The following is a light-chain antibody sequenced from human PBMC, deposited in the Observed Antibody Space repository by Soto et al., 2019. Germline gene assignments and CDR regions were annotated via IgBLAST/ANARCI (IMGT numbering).Light chain of an antibody. J-gene: IGKJ1*01. V-gene: IGKV3-15*01. CDR2: GAS. CDR1: QSVSSN. CDR3: QQYNNWPQT. Sequence: EIVMTQSPATLSVSPGERATLSCRASQSVSSNLAWYQQKPGQAPRLLIYGASTRATGIPARFSGSGSGTEFTRTISSLQSEDFAVYYCQQYNNWPQTFGQGTKVEIQ.